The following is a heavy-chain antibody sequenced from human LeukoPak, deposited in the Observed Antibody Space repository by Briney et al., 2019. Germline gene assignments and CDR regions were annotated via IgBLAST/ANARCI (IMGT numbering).Heavy chain of an antibody. V-gene: IGHV4-34*01. D-gene: IGHD3-3*01. CDR3: ARGGRSGYYPSGY. CDR1: GGSFSGYY. J-gene: IGHJ4*02. CDR2: INHSGST. Sequence: PSETLSLTCAVYGGSFSGYYWSWIRQPPGRGLEWIGEINHSGSTNYNPSLKSRATISVDTSKNQFSLKLSSVTAADTAVYYCARGGRSGYYPSGYWGQGTLVTVSS.